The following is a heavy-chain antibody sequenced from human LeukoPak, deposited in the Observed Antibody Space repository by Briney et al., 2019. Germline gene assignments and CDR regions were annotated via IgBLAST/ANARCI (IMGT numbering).Heavy chain of an antibody. V-gene: IGHV1-58*02. CDR1: GFTFTSSA. CDR3: AAPFGAPSGSYESPLYYDYGMDV. Sequence: SVKVSCKASGFTFTSSAMQWVRQARGQRLEWIGWIVVGSGNTNYAQKFQERVTITRDMSTSTAYMELSSLRSEDTAVYYCAAPFGAPSGSYESPLYYDYGMDVWGQGTTVTVSS. J-gene: IGHJ6*02. D-gene: IGHD1-26*01. CDR2: IVVGSGNT.